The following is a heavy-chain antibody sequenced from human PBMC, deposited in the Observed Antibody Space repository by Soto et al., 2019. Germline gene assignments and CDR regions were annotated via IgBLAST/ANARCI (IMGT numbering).Heavy chain of an antibody. CDR2: IIPILGVA. CDR3: ATSPPAGSSYYYYYGMDV. CDR1: GGTFSSYT. J-gene: IGHJ6*02. D-gene: IGHD3-10*01. Sequence: QVQLVESGAEVKKPGSSVKVSCKASGGTFSSYTINWVRQAPGQGLEWMGRIIPILGVAIYAQKFQGRVTITADKSTSTAYMELSSLRSEDTVMYFCATSPPAGSSYYYYYGMDVWGQGTTVTVSS. V-gene: IGHV1-69*02.